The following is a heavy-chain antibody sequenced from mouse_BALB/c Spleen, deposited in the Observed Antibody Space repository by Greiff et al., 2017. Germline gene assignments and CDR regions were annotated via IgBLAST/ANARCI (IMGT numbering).Heavy chain of an antibody. D-gene: IGHD2-2*01. CDR2: IDPANGNT. CDR3: ARYGYGAY. CDR1: GFNIKDTY. V-gene: IGHV14-3*02. Sequence: VQLKESGAELVKPGASVKLSCTASGFNIKDTYMHWVKQRPEQGLEWIGRIDPANGNTKYDPKFQGKATITADTSSNTAYLQLSSLTSEDTAVYYCARYGYGAYWGQGTLVTVSA. J-gene: IGHJ3*01.